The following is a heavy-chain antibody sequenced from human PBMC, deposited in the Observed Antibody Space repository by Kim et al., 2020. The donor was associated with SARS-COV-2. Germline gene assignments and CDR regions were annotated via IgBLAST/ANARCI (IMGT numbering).Heavy chain of an antibody. V-gene: IGHV4-59*13. D-gene: IGHD5-18*01. J-gene: IGHJ3*02. Sequence: SETLSLTCTVSGGSISSYYWSWIRQPPGKGLEWIGYIYYSGSTNYNPSLKSRVTISVDTSKNQFSLKLSSVTAADTAVYYCARMGIQLWFPDAFDIWGQGTMVTVSS. CDR2: IYYSGST. CDR1: GGSISSYY. CDR3: ARMGIQLWFPDAFDI.